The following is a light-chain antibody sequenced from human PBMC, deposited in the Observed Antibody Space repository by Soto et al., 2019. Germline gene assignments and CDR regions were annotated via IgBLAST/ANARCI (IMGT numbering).Light chain of an antibody. CDR2: EVS. CDR3: SSYTSSSTVV. CDR1: SSDVGGYNY. V-gene: IGLV2-14*01. Sequence: QSALTQPASVSGSPGQSITISCTGTSSDVGGYNYVSWYQQHPGKAPKLMIYEVSNRPSGVSNLFSGPKSGNTASLTISGLQAEDEADYYCSSYTSSSTVVFGGGTKVTVL. J-gene: IGLJ2*01.